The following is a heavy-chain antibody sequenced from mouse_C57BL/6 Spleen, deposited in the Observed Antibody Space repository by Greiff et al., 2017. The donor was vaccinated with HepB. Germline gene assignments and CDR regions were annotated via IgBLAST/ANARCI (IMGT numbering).Heavy chain of an antibody. CDR3: TGLYYDYDEFAY. CDR1: GYTFTSYW. J-gene: IGHJ3*01. D-gene: IGHD2-4*01. Sequence: EVQLQQSGTVLARPGASVKMSCKTSGYTFTSYWMHWVKQRPGQGLEWIGAIYPGNSDTSYNQKFKGKAKLTAVTSASPAYMELSSLTNEDSAVYYCTGLYYDYDEFAYWGQGTLVTVSA. CDR2: IYPGNSDT. V-gene: IGHV1-5*01.